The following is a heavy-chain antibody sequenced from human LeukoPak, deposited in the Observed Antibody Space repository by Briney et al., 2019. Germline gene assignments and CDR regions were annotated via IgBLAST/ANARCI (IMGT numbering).Heavy chain of an antibody. CDR2: IHDTGST. J-gene: IGHJ2*01. Sequence: SETLSLTCLVSGSSVSTFYWSWLRQSPGTGLEWIGFIHDTGSTAYNPSLKSRVTISLETSKNQLSLMLTSVTAADTAMYYCARGSTDVYWYLDVWGRGTLVTVSS. CDR1: GSSVSTFY. V-gene: IGHV4-59*02. CDR3: ARGSTDVYWYLDV. D-gene: IGHD1-26*01.